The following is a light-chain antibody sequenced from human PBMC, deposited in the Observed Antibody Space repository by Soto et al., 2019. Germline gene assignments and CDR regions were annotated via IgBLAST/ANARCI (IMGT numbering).Light chain of an antibody. Sequence: DIVMTQSPDSLAVSLGERATINCKSSQSVLYSSNNKNYLAWYQQKPGQPPKLLIYWASTRESGVPDRFSDSGSGTDLTLTISSLQAEDVAVYYCQQYYSTPLLTFGGGTKVEIK. J-gene: IGKJ4*01. CDR3: QQYYSTPLLT. CDR2: WAS. V-gene: IGKV4-1*01. CDR1: QSVLYSSNNKNY.